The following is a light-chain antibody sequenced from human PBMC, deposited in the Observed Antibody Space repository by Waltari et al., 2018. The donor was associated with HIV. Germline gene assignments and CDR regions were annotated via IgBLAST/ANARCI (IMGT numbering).Light chain of an antibody. CDR3: CSYSGSDTLYG. V-gene: IGLV2-11*01. Sequence: QSALTQPRSVSGSPGQSVTISCTGTSSAVGGYTFVSWSQHHPVKAPKLVISDVTNRPSGVPDRFSGSKSGNTASLTIAGLQAEDEADYYCCSYSGSDTLYGFGTGTEVTVL. J-gene: IGLJ1*01. CDR2: DVT. CDR1: SSAVGGYTF.